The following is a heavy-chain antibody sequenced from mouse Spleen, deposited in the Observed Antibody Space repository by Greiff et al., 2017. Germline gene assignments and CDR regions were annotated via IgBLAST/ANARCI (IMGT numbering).Heavy chain of an antibody. CDR3: ARVGGNYVYWYFDV. V-gene: IGHV1-12*01. CDR1: GYTFTSYN. D-gene: IGHD2-1*01. Sequence: LQQSGAELVRPGASVMMSCKASGYTFTSYNMHWVKQTPRQGLEWIGAIYPGNGDTSYNQKFKGKATLTVDKSSSTAYMQLSSLTAEDAAVYFCARVGGNYVYWYFDVWGAGTTVTVSS. CDR2: IYPGNGDT. J-gene: IGHJ1*01.